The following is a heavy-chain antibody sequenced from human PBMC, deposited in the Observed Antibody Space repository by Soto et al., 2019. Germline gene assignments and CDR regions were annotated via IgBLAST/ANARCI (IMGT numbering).Heavy chain of an antibody. CDR2: INHFGSP. D-gene: IGHD3-3*01. CDR3: ASLNGGRFLDKGDY. V-gene: IGHV4-34*01. Sequence: QVQLHQWGAGLLKPSETPSLTCGVYNGSFMGYYWTWVRQPPGKGLEWIGEINHFGSPNYNPSLKSRVAISIDPSKHQFSLSLRSLTAADTAVYYCASLNGGRFLDKGDYWGQGILVTVSS. J-gene: IGHJ4*02. CDR1: NGSFMGYY.